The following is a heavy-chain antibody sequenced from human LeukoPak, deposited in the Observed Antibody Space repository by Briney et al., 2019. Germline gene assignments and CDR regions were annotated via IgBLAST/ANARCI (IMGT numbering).Heavy chain of an antibody. D-gene: IGHD3-10*01. J-gene: IGHJ4*02. CDR1: GGSISSNNDY. Sequence: SGTLSLTCTVSGGSISSNNDYWGWIRQPPGEGLEWIGSISYSGNTYYNPSLKSRVTISVDTSKNQFSLKLSSVTAADTAVYYCARGVYYYGSGSYYYWGQGTLVTVSS. CDR3: ARGVYYYGSGSYYY. V-gene: IGHV4-39*07. CDR2: ISYSGNT.